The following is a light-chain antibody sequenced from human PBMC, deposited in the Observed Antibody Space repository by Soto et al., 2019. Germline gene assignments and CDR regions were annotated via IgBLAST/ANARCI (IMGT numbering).Light chain of an antibody. CDR3: QQYNSYSRK. V-gene: IGKV1-5*01. Sequence: EIQTTQSPSTLSASVGDRVTITCRASQSISSWLAWYQQKPGKAPKLLIYDASSLESGVPSRFSGSGSGTEFTLTISSLQPDDFATYYCQQYNSYSRKFGQGTKVAIK. CDR1: QSISSW. CDR2: DAS. J-gene: IGKJ1*01.